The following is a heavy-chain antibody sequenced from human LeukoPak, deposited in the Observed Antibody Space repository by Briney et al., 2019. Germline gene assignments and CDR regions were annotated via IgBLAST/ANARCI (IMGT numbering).Heavy chain of an antibody. D-gene: IGHD2-2*01. CDR3: ASMIVVVPAAYDY. CDR1: GFTFSSYW. Sequence: GGSLRRYCAASGFTFSSYWMSWVRQAPGKGLEWVANIKQDGSEKYYVDSVKGRFTISRDNAKNSLYLQMNSLRAEDTAVYYCASMIVVVPAAYDYWGQGTLVTVSS. CDR2: IKQDGSEK. J-gene: IGHJ4*02. V-gene: IGHV3-7*01.